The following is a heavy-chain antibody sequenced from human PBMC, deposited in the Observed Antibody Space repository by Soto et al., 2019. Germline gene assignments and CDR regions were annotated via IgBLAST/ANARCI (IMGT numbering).Heavy chain of an antibody. Sequence: PGGSLRLSCAVSGFTFSSYAMSWVRQAPGKGLEWVSTITHSGGRTYYADSVKGRFTISRDNSKNTLYLQMNSLRAEDTAVYYCARDYITMIVVVHLGYWGQGTLVTVSS. V-gene: IGHV3-23*01. CDR1: GFTFSSYA. CDR3: ARDYITMIVVVHLGY. D-gene: IGHD3-22*01. J-gene: IGHJ4*02. CDR2: ITHSGGRT.